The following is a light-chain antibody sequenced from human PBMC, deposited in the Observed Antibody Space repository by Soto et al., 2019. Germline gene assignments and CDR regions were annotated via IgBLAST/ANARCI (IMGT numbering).Light chain of an antibody. Sequence: DIQMTQSPSSLSASEGDRVTITCRASQSISNYLNWYQQKPGQAPKLLIYAASSLQSGVPSRFTGHGSGTDFTLSISDLQPGDFATYSCQQSHTTPYTFGQGTRLEIK. CDR2: AAS. J-gene: IGKJ2*01. CDR3: QQSHTTPYT. CDR1: QSISNY. V-gene: IGKV1-39*01.